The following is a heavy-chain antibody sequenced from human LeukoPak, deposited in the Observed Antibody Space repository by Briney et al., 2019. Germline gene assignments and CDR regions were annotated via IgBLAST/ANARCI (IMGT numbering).Heavy chain of an antibody. V-gene: IGHV4-4*07. CDR1: GGSISSYY. D-gene: IGHD1-1*01. CDR3: ASEGTTFSSFDY. CDR2: IYTSGST. Sequence: SETLSLSCTVSGGSISSYYWGWIRQPAEKGLEWIGRIYTSGSTNYNPSLKSRVTISVDTSKNQFSLKLNSVIATDTAVYYCASEGTTFSSFDYWGQGTLVTVSS. J-gene: IGHJ4*02.